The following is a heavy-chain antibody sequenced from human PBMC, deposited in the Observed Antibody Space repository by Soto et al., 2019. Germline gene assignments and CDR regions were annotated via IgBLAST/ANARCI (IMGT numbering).Heavy chain of an antibody. D-gene: IGHD3-22*01. Sequence: PGGSLRLSCAASGFTFSSYWMSWVRQAPGKGLEWVANIKQDGSEKYYVDSVKGRFTISRDNAKNSLYLQMNSLRAEDTAVYYCARDLDYYDSSTLMDYWGQGTLVTVSS. J-gene: IGHJ4*02. CDR3: ARDLDYYDSSTLMDY. CDR1: GFTFSSYW. V-gene: IGHV3-7*01. CDR2: IKQDGSEK.